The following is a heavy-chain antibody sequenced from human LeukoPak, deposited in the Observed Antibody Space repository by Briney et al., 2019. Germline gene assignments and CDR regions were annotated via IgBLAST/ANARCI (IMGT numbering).Heavy chain of an antibody. D-gene: IGHD5-18*01. CDR3: ARGSRGYSYG. Sequence: SETLSLTCTVSGGSVSSGSYYWSSIRQPPGKGLEWIGYIYYSASTNYNPSLKSRVTISVDTSNNQFSLKLSSVTAADTAVYYCARGSRGYSYGWGQGTLVTVSS. V-gene: IGHV4-61*01. CDR1: GGSVSSGSYY. J-gene: IGHJ4*02. CDR2: IYYSAST.